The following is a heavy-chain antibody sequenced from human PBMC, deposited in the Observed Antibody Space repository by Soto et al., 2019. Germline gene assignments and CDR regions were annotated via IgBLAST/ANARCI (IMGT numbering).Heavy chain of an antibody. Sequence: GGSLRLSCAASGFTFITYNMNWVRQAPGKGLEWVSSISSSSTYIYYADSMKGRFTISRDNAKKSLYLQMNSLRAEDTAIYYCARHRLGGGMDVWGKGTTVTVSS. J-gene: IGHJ6*04. CDR3: ARHRLGGGMDV. D-gene: IGHD3-9*01. CDR1: GFTFITYN. V-gene: IGHV3-21*01. CDR2: ISSSSTYI.